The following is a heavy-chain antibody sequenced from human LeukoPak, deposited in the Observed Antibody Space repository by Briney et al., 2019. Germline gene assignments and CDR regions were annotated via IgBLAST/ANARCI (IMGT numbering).Heavy chain of an antibody. J-gene: IGHJ4*02. CDR1: GFMFSTYE. V-gene: IGHV3-48*03. CDR2: ISYNGRSI. Sequence: GGSLRLSCAASGFMFSTYEMNWVRQAPGKGLEWLSHISYNGRSIYYADSVKGRFTISRDNAKNLLYLQMNSLRVEDTAVYYCARDGRWINYYDGSSPVWGQGTLVTVSS. CDR3: ARDGRWINYYDGSSPV. D-gene: IGHD3-22*01.